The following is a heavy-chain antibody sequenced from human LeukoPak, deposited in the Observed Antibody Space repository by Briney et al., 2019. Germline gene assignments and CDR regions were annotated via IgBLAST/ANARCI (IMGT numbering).Heavy chain of an antibody. Sequence: GGSLRLSCAASGFTFGTYSMSWVRQAPGKGLEWVSALSASGTTTYYVDSMKGRFTISRDNSKNTLYLQMNSLRAEDTAVYYCARSIAAAAFFDYWGQGTLVTVSS. D-gene: IGHD6-13*01. V-gene: IGHV3-23*01. CDR1: GFTFGTYS. J-gene: IGHJ4*02. CDR3: ARSIAAAAFFDY. CDR2: LSASGTTT.